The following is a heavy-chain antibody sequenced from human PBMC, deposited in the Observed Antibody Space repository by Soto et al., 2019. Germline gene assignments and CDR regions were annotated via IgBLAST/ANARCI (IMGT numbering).Heavy chain of an antibody. CDR2: MYHSGST. Sequence: PSETLSLTCAVSGYSIISGYYWGWIRQPPGKGLEWIGSMYHSGSTYYNPSLKSRVTISVDTSKNQFSLKLSSVTAADTAVYYCARDAITAVRGVNSWFDPWGQGTLVTVSS. CDR1: GYSIISGYY. D-gene: IGHD3-10*01. J-gene: IGHJ5*02. V-gene: IGHV4-38-2*02. CDR3: ARDAITAVRGVNSWFDP.